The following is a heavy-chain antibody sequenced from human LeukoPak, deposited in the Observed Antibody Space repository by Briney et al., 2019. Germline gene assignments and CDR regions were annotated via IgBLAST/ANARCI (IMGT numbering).Heavy chain of an antibody. CDR1: GFTFSTYS. CDR3: ARDKDWLLYDY. CDR2: IKPDGSDT. D-gene: IGHD3/OR15-3a*01. J-gene: IGHJ4*02. Sequence: GGSLRLSCAASGFTFSTYSMHWVRQAPGKGLVWVSYIKPDGSDTTYADSVKGRFTISRANAENTLYLQMNSLRAEDTAVYYCARDKDWLLYDYWGPGILVTVSS. V-gene: IGHV3-74*01.